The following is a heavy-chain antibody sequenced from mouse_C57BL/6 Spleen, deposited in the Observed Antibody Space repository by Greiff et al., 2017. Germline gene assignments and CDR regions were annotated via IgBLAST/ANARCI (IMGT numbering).Heavy chain of an antibody. CDR3: ARSGTGYYFDY. J-gene: IGHJ2*01. CDR2: INPGSGGT. D-gene: IGHD4-1*01. V-gene: IGHV1-54*01. Sequence: QVQLQQSGAELVRPGTSVKVSCKASGYAFTNYLIEWVKQRPGQGLEWIGVINPGSGGTNYNEKFKGKATLTADKSSSTAYMQLSSLTSEDSAVYFCARSGTGYYFDYWGQGTTRTVSS. CDR1: GYAFTNYL.